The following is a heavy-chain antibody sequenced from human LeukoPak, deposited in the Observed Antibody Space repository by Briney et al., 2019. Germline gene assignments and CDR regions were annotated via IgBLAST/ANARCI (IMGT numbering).Heavy chain of an antibody. V-gene: IGHV3-23*01. J-gene: IGHJ4*02. CDR1: GFTFSVAA. CDR2: IGASGEST. Sequence: GGSLRLSCAASGFTFSVAAMTWVRQAPGKGLEWVSLIGASGESTYYADSVKGRFTISRDNAKNSLYLQMNSLRAEDTSVYFCARAGIVAPDYWGQGTVVTVSS. D-gene: IGHD2-21*01. CDR3: ARAGIVAPDY.